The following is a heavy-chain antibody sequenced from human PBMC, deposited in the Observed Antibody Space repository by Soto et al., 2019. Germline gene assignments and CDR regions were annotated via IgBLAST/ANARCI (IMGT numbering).Heavy chain of an antibody. CDR2: IYSGSTT. V-gene: IGHV3-66*01. Sequence: EVQLVESGGGVVQPGGSLRLSCAASGLSVGNNYMSWVRQAPGKGLEWVSVIYSGSTTHYADSVKGRFSISRDSSRNTVYLRVSGLRVEDTAVYHCASGYWVQGYGAGTCFDYWGQGTLVTVSS. J-gene: IGHJ4*02. CDR1: GLSVGNNY. CDR3: ASGYWVQGYGAGTCFDY. D-gene: IGHD3-22*01.